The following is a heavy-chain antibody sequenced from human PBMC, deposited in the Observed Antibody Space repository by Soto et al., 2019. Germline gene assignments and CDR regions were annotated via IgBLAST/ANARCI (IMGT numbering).Heavy chain of an antibody. Sequence: QVQLVQSGAEVKKPGASVKVSCKASGYSFIDYDINWVRQATGQGLEWMGWMTPNSGNTGYAQKFQGRVTLTRDTSIGTAYMELSSLKSEDTAVYYCARNSYSSGLFDPWGQGTLVTVSS. CDR1: GYSFIDYD. D-gene: IGHD6-19*01. CDR2: MTPNSGNT. J-gene: IGHJ5*02. CDR3: ARNSYSSGLFDP. V-gene: IGHV1-8*01.